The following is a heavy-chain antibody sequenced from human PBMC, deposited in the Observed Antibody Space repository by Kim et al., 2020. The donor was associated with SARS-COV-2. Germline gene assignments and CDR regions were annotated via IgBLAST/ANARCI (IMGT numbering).Heavy chain of an antibody. V-gene: IGHV3-21*05. D-gene: IGHD1-1*01. Sequence: GGSLRLSCAASGFTFSSYNMNWVRQAPGKGLEWVAHIRTRSDFIYYADSLRGRSTISRDNTKNSLFLHVNSLRAEDTAVYYCARERGVSRWKDACEVWGQGTLITVSS. CDR1: GFTFSSYN. J-gene: IGHJ3*01. CDR3: ARERGVSRWKDACEV. CDR2: IRTRSDFI.